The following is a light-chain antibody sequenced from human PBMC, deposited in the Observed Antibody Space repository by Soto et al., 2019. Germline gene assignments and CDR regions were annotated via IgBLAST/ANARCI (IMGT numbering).Light chain of an antibody. CDR2: VGS. V-gene: IGLV2-23*01. CDR1: SSDIGSYNL. J-gene: IGLJ1*01. CDR3: CSYAGISTYYV. Sequence: QSALTQPASVSGSPGQSITISCTGTSSDIGSYNLVSWYQQHPGKAPKLIIYVGSKRPSGVSNRLSGSKSGNTASLTISGLQAEDEADYYCCSYAGISTYYVFGTGTKVTVL.